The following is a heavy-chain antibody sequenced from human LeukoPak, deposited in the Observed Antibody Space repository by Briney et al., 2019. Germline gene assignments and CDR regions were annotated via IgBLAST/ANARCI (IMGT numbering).Heavy chain of an antibody. V-gene: IGHV3-30-3*01. CDR2: ISYDGSNK. J-gene: IGHJ4*02. CDR3: ARGSYYYDSSGYPDFDY. Sequence: PGRSLRLSCAASGFTFNSYAMHWVRQAPGKGLEWVAVISYDGSNKYYADSVKGRFTISRDNSKNTLYLQMNSLRAEDTAVYYCARGSYYYDSSGYPDFDYWGQGTLVTVSS. D-gene: IGHD3-22*01. CDR1: GFTFNSYA.